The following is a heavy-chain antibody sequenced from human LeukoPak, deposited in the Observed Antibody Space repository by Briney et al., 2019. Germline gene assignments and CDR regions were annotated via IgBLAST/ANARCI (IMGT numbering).Heavy chain of an antibody. CDR3: ARRKQFYYGLDA. J-gene: IGHJ6*02. CDR1: GGSISSYY. CDR2: FYTSGSS. Sequence: SETLSLTCTVSGGSISSYYWSWVRQPAGKGLEWIGRFYTSGSSNYNPSLKSRVTMSVDTSKNQFSLKVSSVTAADTAVYYCARRKQFYYGLDAWGQGTTVTVSS. D-gene: IGHD4-11*01. V-gene: IGHV4-4*07.